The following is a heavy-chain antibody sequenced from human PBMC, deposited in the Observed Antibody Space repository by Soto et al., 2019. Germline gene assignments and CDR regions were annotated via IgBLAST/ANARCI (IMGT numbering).Heavy chain of an antibody. Sequence: EVQLVQSGAEVKKPGESLKISCKGSGYSFTSYWIGWVRQMPGKGLEWMGIIYPGDSDTRYSPSFQGQVTISADKSISSASRQWSSLKASDPAMYYCARGVAGTRDWFDPWGQGTLVTVSS. J-gene: IGHJ5*02. CDR2: IYPGDSDT. CDR1: GYSFTSYW. CDR3: ARGVAGTRDWFDP. D-gene: IGHD6-19*01. V-gene: IGHV5-51*01.